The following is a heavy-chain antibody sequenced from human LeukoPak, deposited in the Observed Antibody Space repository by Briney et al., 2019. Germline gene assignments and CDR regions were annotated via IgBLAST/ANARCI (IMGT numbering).Heavy chain of an antibody. CDR3: ARGTLISFGDQADAFDH. D-gene: IGHD3-10*01. CDR1: GGSISSSY. Sequence: SETLSLTCTVSGGSISSSYWSSIRQTAGKGLEWIGRVYTRGSPNYNPSLQSRITLSIDKSRNQFSLKLTSVTAADTAVYYCARGTLISFGDQADAFDHWGQGTLVTVSS. CDR2: VYTRGSP. V-gene: IGHV4-4*07. J-gene: IGHJ4*02.